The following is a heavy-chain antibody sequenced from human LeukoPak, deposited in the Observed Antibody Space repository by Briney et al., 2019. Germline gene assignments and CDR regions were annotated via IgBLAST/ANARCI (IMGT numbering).Heavy chain of an antibody. CDR3: ARDSLSVAARPADY. V-gene: IGHV3-23*01. CDR2: ISGSGGST. D-gene: IGHD6-6*01. Sequence: GGSLRLSCAASGFTFSSYAMSWVRQAPGKGLEWVSAISGSGGSTYYADSVKGRFTISRDNSKNTLYLQMNSLRAEDAAVYYCARDSLSVAARPADYWGQGTLVTVSS. CDR1: GFTFSSYA. J-gene: IGHJ4*02.